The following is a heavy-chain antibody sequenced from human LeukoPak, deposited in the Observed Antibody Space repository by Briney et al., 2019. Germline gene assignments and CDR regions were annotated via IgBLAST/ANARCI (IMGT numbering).Heavy chain of an antibody. V-gene: IGHV1-2*02. CDR2: INPNSGGT. J-gene: IGHJ5*02. D-gene: IGHD6-13*01. Sequence: GASVKVSCKASGYTFTGYYMHWVRQAPGQGLEWMGWINPNSGGTNYARKFQGRVTMTRDTSISTAYMELSRLRSDDTAVYYCARAAAAGFVGWFDPWGQGTLVTVSS. CDR1: GYTFTGYY. CDR3: ARAAAAGFVGWFDP.